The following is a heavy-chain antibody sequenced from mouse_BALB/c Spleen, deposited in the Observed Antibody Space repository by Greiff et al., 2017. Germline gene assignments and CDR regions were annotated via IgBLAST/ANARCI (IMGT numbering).Heavy chain of an antibody. CDR3: ARYDYLDY. V-gene: IGHV1-67*01. Sequence: QVQLKQSGPELVRPGVSVKISCKGSGYTFTDYAMHWVKQSHAKSLEWIGVISTYYGNTNYNQKFKGKATMTVDKSSSTAYMELARLTSEDSAIYYCARYDYLDYWGQGTTLTVSS. CDR2: ISTYYGNT. D-gene: IGHD2-3*01. CDR1: GYTFTDYA. J-gene: IGHJ2*01.